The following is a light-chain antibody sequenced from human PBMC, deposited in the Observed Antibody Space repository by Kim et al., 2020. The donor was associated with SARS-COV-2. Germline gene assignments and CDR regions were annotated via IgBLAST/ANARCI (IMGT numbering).Light chain of an antibody. V-gene: IGLV1-44*01. Sequence: QSVSICCARSRSNIGSNPVNWSQDVPGTAPRLLIYSNSDRPSGVPDRFTASKSDTSAALAISGLQSEDETTYYCAAWDESLDGFLVFGGGTQLTVL. J-gene: IGLJ2*01. CDR2: SNS. CDR3: AAWDESLDGFLV. CDR1: RSNIGSNP.